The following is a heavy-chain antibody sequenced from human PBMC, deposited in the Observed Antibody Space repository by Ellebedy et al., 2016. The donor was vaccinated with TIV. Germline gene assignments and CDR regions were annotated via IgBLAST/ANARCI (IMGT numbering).Heavy chain of an antibody. CDR1: GFSLSTSGVG. D-gene: IGHD3-10*01. Sequence: SGPTLVXPTQTLTLTCTFSGFSLSTSGVGVGWIRQPPGKALEWLALIYWDDDKRCSPSLKSRLTITKDTSKNQVVLTMTNMDPVDTATYYCAHTITMVRGVITYHYYGMDVWGQGTTVTVSS. CDR3: AHTITMVRGVITYHYYGMDV. V-gene: IGHV2-5*02. J-gene: IGHJ6*02. CDR2: IYWDDDK.